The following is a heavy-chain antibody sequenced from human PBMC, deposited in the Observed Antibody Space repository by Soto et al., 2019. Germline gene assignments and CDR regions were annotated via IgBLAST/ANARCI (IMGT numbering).Heavy chain of an antibody. D-gene: IGHD3-9*01. CDR3: ARVKPHYDILTGYYGGGGMDV. CDR1: GGSISSYY. V-gene: IGHV4-59*01. J-gene: IGHJ6*02. Sequence: SETLSLTCTVSGGSISSYYWSWIRQPPGKGLEWIGYIYYSGSTNYNPSLKSRVTISVDTSKNQFSLKLSSVTAADTAVYYCARVKPHYDILTGYYGGGGMDVWGQGTTVTVSS. CDR2: IYYSGST.